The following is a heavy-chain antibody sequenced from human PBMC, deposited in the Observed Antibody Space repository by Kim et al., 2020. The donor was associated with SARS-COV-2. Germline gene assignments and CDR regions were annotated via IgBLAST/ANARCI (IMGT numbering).Heavy chain of an antibody. V-gene: IGHV1-3*01. D-gene: IGHD3-10*01. CDR2: INAGNGNT. Sequence: ASVKVSCKASGYTFTSYAMHWVRQAPGQRLEWMGWINAGNGNTKYSQKFQGRVTITRDTSASTAYMELSSLRSEDTAVYYCARGLPPVNTYYYGSGIMGYWGQGTLVTVSS. CDR3: ARGLPPVNTYYYGSGIMGY. CDR1: GYTFTSYA. J-gene: IGHJ4*02.